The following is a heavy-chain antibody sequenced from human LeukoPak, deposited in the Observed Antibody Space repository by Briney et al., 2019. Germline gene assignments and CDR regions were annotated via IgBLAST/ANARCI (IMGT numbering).Heavy chain of an antibody. CDR1: GFTFSSYA. CDR2: ISGSGGST. Sequence: QPGGSLRLSCAASGFTFSSYAMSWVRQAPGKGLEWVSAISGSGGSTYYADSVKGRFTISRDNSKNTLYLQMNSLRAEDTAVYYCAKAGGYCSGGSCYYFQHWGQGTLVTVSS. D-gene: IGHD2-15*01. CDR3: AKAGGYCSGGSCYYFQH. V-gene: IGHV3-23*01. J-gene: IGHJ1*01.